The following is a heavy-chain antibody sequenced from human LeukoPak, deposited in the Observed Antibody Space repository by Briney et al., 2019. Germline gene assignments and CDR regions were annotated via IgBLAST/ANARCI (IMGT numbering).Heavy chain of an antibody. CDR2: MSYDGTNE. CDR3: AKDQMAENLRLSGMDV. J-gene: IGHJ6*02. D-gene: IGHD5-24*01. V-gene: IGHV3-30*18. Sequence: GGSLRLSCAASGFIFSNYGIHWVRQGPGKELEWVAFMSYDGTNENYKESVKGRFIISRDNSKNTLYLQMNSLRPEDAAVYFCAKDQMAENLRLSGMDVWGQGTTVTV. CDR1: GFIFSNYG.